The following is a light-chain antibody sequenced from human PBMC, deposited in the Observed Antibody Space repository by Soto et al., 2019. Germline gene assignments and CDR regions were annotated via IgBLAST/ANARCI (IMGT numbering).Light chain of an antibody. V-gene: IGKV1-39*01. CDR3: QQSYSTVT. CDR1: QTISSY. Sequence: DIQRTQSPSFLSAGVGDRVTITGRASQTISSYLNGYQQKPGKAPKLMIYAASSLQSGVPSRFSGSGSGTHFTLTISSLQPEDFATYYCQQSYSTVTFGQGTRLQIK. J-gene: IGKJ5*01. CDR2: AAS.